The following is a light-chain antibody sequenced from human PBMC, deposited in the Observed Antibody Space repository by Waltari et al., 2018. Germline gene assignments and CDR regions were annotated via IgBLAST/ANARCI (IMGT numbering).Light chain of an antibody. CDR2: AAS. CDR1: QGISNY. J-gene: IGKJ3*01. CDR3: QKYNSAPPFFT. Sequence: DIQMTQSPSPLSASVGDRVTITCRASQGISNYLAWYQQKPGKVPKLLIYAASTLQSGVPSRFSGSGSGTDFTLTISSLQPEDVATYYCQKYNSAPPFFTFGPGTKVDIK. V-gene: IGKV1-27*01.